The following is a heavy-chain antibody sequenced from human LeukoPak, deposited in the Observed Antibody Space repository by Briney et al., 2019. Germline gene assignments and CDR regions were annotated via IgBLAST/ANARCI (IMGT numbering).Heavy chain of an antibody. D-gene: IGHD3-3*01. CDR2: FDPEDGET. CDR3: ARSYDFWSGRTPDAFDI. CDR1: GYTLTELS. V-gene: IGHV1-24*01. J-gene: IGHJ3*02. Sequence: EASVKVSCKVSGYTLTELSMHWVRQAPGKGLEWMGGFDPEDGETIYAQKFQGRVTMTEDTSTDTAYMELSSLRSEDTAVYYCARSYDFWSGRTPDAFDIWGQGTMVTVSS.